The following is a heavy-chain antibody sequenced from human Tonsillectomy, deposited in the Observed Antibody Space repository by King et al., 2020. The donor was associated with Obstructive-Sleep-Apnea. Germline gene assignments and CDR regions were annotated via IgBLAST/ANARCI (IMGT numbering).Heavy chain of an antibody. V-gene: IGHV4-39*07. J-gene: IGHJ4*02. CDR2: IYYSGAT. CDR3: ATVAGYRFDY. Sequence: QMQLQESGPGLVKPSETLSLTCTVSGVSFSSSDSYWGWIRQPPGKGLEWIATIYYSGATYYNPSLRGRVTLSIDTSKNQFSLKLTSVTASDTAVYYCATVAGYRFDYWGQGTLVTVSS. CDR1: GVSFSSSDSY. D-gene: IGHD2-15*01.